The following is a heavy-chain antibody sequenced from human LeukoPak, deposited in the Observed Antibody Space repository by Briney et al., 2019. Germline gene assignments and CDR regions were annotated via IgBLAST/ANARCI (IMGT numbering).Heavy chain of an antibody. CDR2: SGSTT. CDR3: TRDSSYGDYSTAFDY. Sequence: PGGSLRLSCTASGFTFMNYNMDWVRQAPGKGLEWVSSSGSTTDYSDSVKGRFTISRDNSKNTLYLQMNSLSAEDTAVYYCTRDSSYGDYSTAFDYWGQGALVTVSS. J-gene: IGHJ4*02. V-gene: IGHV3-69-1*01. CDR1: GFTFMNYN. D-gene: IGHD4-17*01.